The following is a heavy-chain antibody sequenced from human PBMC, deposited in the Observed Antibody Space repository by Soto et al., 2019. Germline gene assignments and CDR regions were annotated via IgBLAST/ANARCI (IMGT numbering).Heavy chain of an antibody. Sequence: QVQRVESGGGVVQPGRSLRLSCAVSGFTVSTYGMHWVRQAPGKGLEWVAVISRDGGTKYYADSVKGRFTISRDNSRNPLFMEMNSPRGDDTLVYYCTGQVATGYWGQGTLVTVSS. CDR2: ISRDGGTK. V-gene: IGHV3-30*03. J-gene: IGHJ4*02. CDR3: TGQVATGY. CDR1: GFTVSTYG. D-gene: IGHD2-8*02.